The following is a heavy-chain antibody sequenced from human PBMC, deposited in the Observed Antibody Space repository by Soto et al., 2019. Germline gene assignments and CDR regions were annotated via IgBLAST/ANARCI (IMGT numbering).Heavy chain of an antibody. J-gene: IGHJ6*02. CDR1: GFTVSSNY. CDR3: ARDHHSSGWYLNDYYYGMDV. CDR2: IYSGGST. Sequence: GGSLRLSCAASGFTVSSNYMSWVRQAPGKGLEWVSVIYSGGSTYYADSVKGRFTISRDNSKNTLYLQMNSLRAEDMAVYYCARDHHSSGWYLNDYYYGMDVWGQGTTVTVSS. D-gene: IGHD6-19*01. V-gene: IGHV3-53*01.